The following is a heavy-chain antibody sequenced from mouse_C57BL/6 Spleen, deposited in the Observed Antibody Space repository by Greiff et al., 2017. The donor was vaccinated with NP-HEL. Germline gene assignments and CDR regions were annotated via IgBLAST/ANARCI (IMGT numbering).Heavy chain of an antibody. V-gene: IGHV5-17*01. CDR2: ISSGSSTI. J-gene: IGHJ4*01. CDR1: GFTFSDYG. CDR3: ARPVIELGMDY. Sequence: EVKLQESGGGLVKPGGSLKLSCAASGFTFSDYGMHCVRQAPEKGLEWVAYISSGSSTIYYADTVKGRFTISRDNAKNTLFLQMTSLRSEDTAMYYCARPVIELGMDYWGQGTSVTVSS.